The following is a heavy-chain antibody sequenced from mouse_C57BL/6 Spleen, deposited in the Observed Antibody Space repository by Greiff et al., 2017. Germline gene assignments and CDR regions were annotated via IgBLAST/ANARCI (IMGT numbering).Heavy chain of an antibody. V-gene: IGHV1-69*01. CDR2: IDPSDSYT. CDR3: AIYYGSSYVGFAY. CDR1: GYTFTSYW. J-gene: IGHJ3*01. D-gene: IGHD1-1*01. Sequence: QVQLQQPGAELVMPGASVKLSCKASGYTFTSYWMHWVKQRPGQGLEWIGEIDPSDSYTNYNQKFKGKSTLTVDKSSSTAYMQLSSLTSEDSAVYYCAIYYGSSYVGFAYWGQGTLVTVSA.